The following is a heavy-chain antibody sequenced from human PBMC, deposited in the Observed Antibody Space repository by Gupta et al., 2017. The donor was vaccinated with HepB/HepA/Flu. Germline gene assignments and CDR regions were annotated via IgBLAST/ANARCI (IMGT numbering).Heavy chain of an antibody. Sequence: QVQLVQSGAEVKKPGASVRLSCKASGYTFSDNYIHWVRQAPGQGLEWMGWINPKSGDTNYAQKFQGGVTMTRDTSISTVYMELSRLRSDDTALYYCVRDIPMYKFGPGNWFDPWGQGSLVTVSS. J-gene: IGHJ5*02. V-gene: IGHV1-2*02. CDR1: GYTFSDNY. CDR3: VRDIPMYKFGPGNWFDP. D-gene: IGHD3/OR15-3a*01. CDR2: INPKSGDT.